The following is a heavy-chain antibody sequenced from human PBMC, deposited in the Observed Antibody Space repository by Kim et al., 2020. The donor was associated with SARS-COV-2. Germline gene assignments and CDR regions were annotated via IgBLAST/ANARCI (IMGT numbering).Heavy chain of an antibody. CDR1: GYTFTSYY. CDR2: INPSGGST. J-gene: IGHJ6*02. V-gene: IGHV1-46*01. D-gene: IGHD2-15*01. CDR3: ARSGCSGGSCYYWEGYYYGMDV. Sequence: ASVKVSCKASGYTFTSYYMHWVRQAPGQGLEWMGIINPSGGSTSYAQKFQGRVTMTRDTSTSTVYMELSSLRSEDTAVYYCARSGCSGGSCYYWEGYYYGMDVWGQGTTVTVSS.